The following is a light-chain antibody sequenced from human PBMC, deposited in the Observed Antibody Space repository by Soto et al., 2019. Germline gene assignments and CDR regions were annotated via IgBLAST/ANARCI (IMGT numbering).Light chain of an antibody. V-gene: IGKV4-1*01. Sequence: DIVMTQAADSLAVSLGERATINCKSSQSVLYSSDNRNYLTWYQQKPGQPPKLLIYWASTRESGVPDRFSGSGSGTDFTLTISSLQAEDVAVYYCQQYYNIPKTFGQGTKV. CDR3: QQYYNIPKT. CDR1: QSVLYSSDNRNY. J-gene: IGKJ1*01. CDR2: WAS.